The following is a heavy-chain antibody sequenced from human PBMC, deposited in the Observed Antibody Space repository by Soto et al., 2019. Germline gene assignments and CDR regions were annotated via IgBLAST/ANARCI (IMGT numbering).Heavy chain of an antibody. CDR3: ARVKPPLYSSSWDNWFDP. V-gene: IGHV4-34*01. Sequence: NPSETLSLTCAVYGGSFSGYYWSWIRQPPGKGLEWIGEINHSGSTNYNPSLKSRVTISVDTSKNQFSLKLSSVTAADTAVYYCARVKPPLYSSSWDNWFDPWGQGTLVTVSS. D-gene: IGHD6-13*01. CDR1: GGSFSGYY. J-gene: IGHJ5*02. CDR2: INHSGST.